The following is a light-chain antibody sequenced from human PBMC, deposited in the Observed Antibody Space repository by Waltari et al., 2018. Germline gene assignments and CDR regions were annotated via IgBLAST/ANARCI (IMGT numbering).Light chain of an antibody. CDR2: DAS. J-gene: IGKJ5*01. CDR1: QRVSNS. CDR3: QLRTGWPMT. V-gene: IGKV3-11*01. Sequence: EVVLTQSPATLSLSPGERATLSCRASQRVSNSLAWYRQKPGQAPSLLIYDASTRAAGIPGRFSGSGSGTVFTLTISSLEPEDFAVYYCQLRTGWPMTFGQGTRLEIK.